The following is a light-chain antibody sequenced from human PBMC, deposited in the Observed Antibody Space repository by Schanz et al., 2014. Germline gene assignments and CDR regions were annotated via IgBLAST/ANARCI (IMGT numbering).Light chain of an antibody. J-gene: IGKJ2*01. CDR2: GAS. V-gene: IGKV3-20*01. CDR1: QSVSSSY. Sequence: EIVLTQSPGTPSLSPGERATLSCRASQSVSSSYLAWYQQKPGQAPRLLIYGASSRATGIPDRFSGSGSGTDFTLTISSLEPEDFAVYYCQQYGNSPPRYTFGQGTKLEIK. CDR3: QQYGNSPPRYT.